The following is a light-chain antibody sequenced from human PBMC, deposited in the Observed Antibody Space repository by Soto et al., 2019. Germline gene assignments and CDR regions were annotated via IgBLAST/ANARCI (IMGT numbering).Light chain of an antibody. CDR2: LGS. Sequence: DIVMTQSPLSLPVTPGEPASISCRSSQSLLHSNGYNYLDWYLQKPGQSPQLLIYLGSNRASGVPERFSGSGSGTDFTLKISRVEAEEVGVYYCMQALQGLTVGGGTKVEIK. J-gene: IGKJ4*01. CDR1: QSLLHSNGYNY. V-gene: IGKV2-28*01. CDR3: MQALQGLT.